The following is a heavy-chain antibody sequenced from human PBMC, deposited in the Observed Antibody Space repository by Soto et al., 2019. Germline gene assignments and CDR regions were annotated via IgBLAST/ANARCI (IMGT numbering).Heavy chain of an antibody. V-gene: IGHV1-18*01. CDR2: ISAYNGNT. D-gene: IGHD4-17*01. CDR1: GYTFTSYG. J-gene: IGHJ4*02. CDR3: ASDNFYGDYVVRFDY. Sequence: QVQLVQSGAEVKKPGASVKVSCKASGYTFTSYGISWVRQAPGQGLEWMGWISAYNGNTNYAQKFQGRVTMTTDTSTSTAYMELRSLGSDDTAVYYCASDNFYGDYVVRFDYWGQGTLVTVSS.